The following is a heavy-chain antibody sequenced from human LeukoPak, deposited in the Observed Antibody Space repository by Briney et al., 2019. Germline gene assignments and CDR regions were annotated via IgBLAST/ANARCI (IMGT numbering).Heavy chain of an antibody. CDR1: GGSISSYY. V-gene: IGHV4-4*07. CDR3: ACSVGATGYYYYGVDV. CDR2: IYTSGST. Sequence: SETLSLTCTVSGGSISSYYWSWIRQPAGKGLEWIGRIYTSGSTNYNPSLKSRVTMSVDTSKNQFSLKLSSVTAADTAVYYCACSVGATGYYYYGVDVWGQGTTVTVSS. D-gene: IGHD1-26*01. J-gene: IGHJ6*02.